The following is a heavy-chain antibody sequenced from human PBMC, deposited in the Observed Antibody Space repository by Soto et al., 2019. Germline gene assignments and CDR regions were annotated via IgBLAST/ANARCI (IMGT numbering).Heavy chain of an antibody. Sequence: GGSLRLSCAASGWTFSSYAMSWVRQAPGKGLEWVSAISGSGGSTYYADSVKGRFTISRDNSKNTLYLQMNSLRAEDTAVYYCAKDQADSPMYYFDYWGQGTLVTVSS. D-gene: IGHD5-18*01. CDR3: AKDQADSPMYYFDY. CDR1: GWTFSSYA. J-gene: IGHJ4*02. CDR2: ISGSGGST. V-gene: IGHV3-23*01.